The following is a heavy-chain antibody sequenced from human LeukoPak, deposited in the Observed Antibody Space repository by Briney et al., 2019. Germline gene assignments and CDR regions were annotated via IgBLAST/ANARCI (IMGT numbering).Heavy chain of an antibody. CDR3: VKGGGNSGYFQH. V-gene: IGHV3-9*01. J-gene: IGHJ1*01. CDR1: GFTFDDYA. Sequence: PGRSLRLSCAPSGFTFDDYAMHWVRQAPGKGLEWVLGISWNSENIGYADSVKGRFTISRDNAKNSLYLQMNSLRAEDTAFYYCVKGGGNSGYFQHWGQGTLVTVSS. CDR2: ISWNSENI. D-gene: IGHD4-23*01.